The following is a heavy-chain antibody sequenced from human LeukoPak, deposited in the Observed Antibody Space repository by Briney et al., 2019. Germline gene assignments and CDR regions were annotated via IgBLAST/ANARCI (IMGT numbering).Heavy chain of an antibody. CDR1: AGAISTYY. J-gene: IGHJ3*02. CDR2: IYYNGNT. D-gene: IGHD3-10*01. CDR3: ASLGDFDI. Sequence: SETLSLTCSVSAGAISTYYWSWIRQPPGKGLEWIGHIYYNGNTNYSPSLKSRVTIPIDMSKNQFSLKLSSVTAADTAVYYCASLGDFDIWGQGTMVTVSS. V-gene: IGHV4-59*01.